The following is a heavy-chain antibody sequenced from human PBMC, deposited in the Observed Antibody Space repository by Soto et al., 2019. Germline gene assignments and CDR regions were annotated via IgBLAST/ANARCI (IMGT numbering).Heavy chain of an antibody. CDR1: GFPFGGYC. CDR2: ISYDGGNE. CDR3: AKDRYSGSYPTDFDY. J-gene: IGHJ4*02. Sequence: GGYLRLSCAGPGFPFGGYCVHWAPRTPGHGLEWVALISYDGGNEKYTEAVKDRFTISRDDSHNVAYLQMSSLRTEDTAMYYCAKDRYSGSYPTDFDYWGQGRLVTVSS. V-gene: IGHV3-30*18. D-gene: IGHD1-26*01.